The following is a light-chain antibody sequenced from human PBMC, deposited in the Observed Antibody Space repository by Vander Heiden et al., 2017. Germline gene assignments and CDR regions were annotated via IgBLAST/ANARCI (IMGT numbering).Light chain of an antibody. V-gene: IGKV3-11*01. CDR3: QQRSNWVT. J-gene: IGKJ3*01. CDR1: QSVSSY. Sequence: EIVLTQSPATLSLSPGERATISCRASQSVSSYLAWYQQKPGKAPRLLIYDASNRATGIPARFSGSGSGTDFTLTISSLEPEDFAVYYCQQRSNWVTFGPGTKVDIK. CDR2: DAS.